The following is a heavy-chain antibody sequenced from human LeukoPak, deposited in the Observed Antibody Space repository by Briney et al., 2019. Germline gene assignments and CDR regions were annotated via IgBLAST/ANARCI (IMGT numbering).Heavy chain of an antibody. CDR1: GYTFTAYY. V-gene: IGHV1-2*02. Sequence: ASVKVSCKASGYTFTAYYVHWVRQAPGQGLEWMGWINPHSGGTNYAQKFQGRVTMTRDTSISTAYMELSRLRSDDTAVYYCARAWTPYSSSWYYFDYWGQGTLVTVSS. J-gene: IGHJ4*02. CDR2: INPHSGGT. D-gene: IGHD6-13*01. CDR3: ARAWTPYSSSWYYFDY.